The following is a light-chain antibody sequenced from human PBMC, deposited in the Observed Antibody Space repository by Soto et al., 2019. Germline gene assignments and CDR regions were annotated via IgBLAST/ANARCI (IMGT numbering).Light chain of an antibody. V-gene: IGLV2-14*03. CDR3: SSFRRSNSFV. CDR1: SSDVGGYNY. CDR2: DVS. Sequence: QSALTQPASVSGSRGESITISCTGNSSDVGGYNYVSWYQQHPGKAPKLMIYDVSHRPSGISNRFSGSKSGNTASLTISGLQAEDEADYFCSSFRRSNSFVFGTGTKVTVL. J-gene: IGLJ1*01.